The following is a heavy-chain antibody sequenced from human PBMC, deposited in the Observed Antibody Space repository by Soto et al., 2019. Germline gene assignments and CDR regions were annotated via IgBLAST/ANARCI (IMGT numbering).Heavy chain of an antibody. D-gene: IGHD3-3*01. CDR3: ARAVATYYDFWSGSDGFDY. CDR2: IYHSGST. J-gene: IGHJ4*02. V-gene: IGHV4-4*02. Sequence: SETLSLTCAVSSGSISSSNWWSWVRQPPGKGLEWIGEIYHSGSTNYNPSLKSRVTISVDKSKNQFSLKLSSVTAADTAVYYCARAVATYYDFWSGSDGFDYWGQGTLVTSPQ. CDR1: SGSISSSNW.